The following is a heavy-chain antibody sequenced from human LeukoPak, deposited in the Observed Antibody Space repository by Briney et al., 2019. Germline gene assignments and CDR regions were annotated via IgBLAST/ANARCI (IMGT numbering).Heavy chain of an antibody. CDR1: GGTFSSYA. Sequence: SVKVSCKASGGTFSSYAISWVRPAPGQGLERMGGIIPIFGTANYAQKFQGRVTITTDESTSTAYMELSSLRSEDTAVYYCARVDYYDSSYVVWGQGTLVTVSS. V-gene: IGHV1-69*05. D-gene: IGHD3-22*01. CDR3: ARVDYYDSSYVV. CDR2: IIPIFGTA. J-gene: IGHJ4*02.